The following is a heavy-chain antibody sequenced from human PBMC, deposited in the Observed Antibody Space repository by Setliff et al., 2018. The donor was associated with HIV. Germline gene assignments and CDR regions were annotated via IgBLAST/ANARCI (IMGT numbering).Heavy chain of an antibody. Sequence: GGSLRLSCAASGFTFSSYWMHWVRQVPGKGLVWVSRIKTDGTSTTYADSVKGRFTISRDDAKNTLYLQMNSLGGEDTAVDYCARGPSLTTVTTRGDYMDVWGKGTTVTVSS. CDR1: GFTFSSYW. V-gene: IGHV3-74*01. CDR2: IKTDGTST. J-gene: IGHJ6*03. D-gene: IGHD4-17*01. CDR3: ARGPSLTTVTTRGDYMDV.